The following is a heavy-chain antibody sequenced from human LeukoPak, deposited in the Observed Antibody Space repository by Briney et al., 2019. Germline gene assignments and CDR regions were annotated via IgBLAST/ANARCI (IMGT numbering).Heavy chain of an antibody. CDR3: ARGGFGLGVGATRGLNWFDP. V-gene: IGHV1-46*01. Sequence: APVKVSCKSSGYSFTSHYIHWVRQAPGQGLEWMGRINPNGGTTTSAQKFQGRVTITRDTSTSTVYMELRSLRSEDTAVYYCARGGFGLGVGATRGLNWFDPWGQGTLVTVSS. CDR2: INPNGGTT. CDR1: GYSFTSHY. D-gene: IGHD1-26*01. J-gene: IGHJ5*02.